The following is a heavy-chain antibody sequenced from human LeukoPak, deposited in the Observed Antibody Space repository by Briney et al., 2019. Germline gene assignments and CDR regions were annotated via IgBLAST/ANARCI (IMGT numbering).Heavy chain of an antibody. Sequence: GGSLRLSCAASGFTFSDYYMSWIRQAPGKGLEWVSYISSSGSTIYYADSVKGRFTIFRDNAKNSLYLQMNSLRAEDTAVYYCARERYSSSWYDFDYWGQGTLDTVSS. CDR3: ARERYSSSWYDFDY. CDR1: GFTFSDYY. J-gene: IGHJ4*02. V-gene: IGHV3-11*01. D-gene: IGHD6-13*01. CDR2: ISSSGSTI.